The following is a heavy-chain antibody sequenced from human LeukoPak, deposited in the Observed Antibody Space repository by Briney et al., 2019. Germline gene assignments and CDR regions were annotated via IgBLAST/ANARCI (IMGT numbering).Heavy chain of an antibody. J-gene: IGHJ4*02. CDR2: INPDSGDT. D-gene: IGHD3-3*01. CDR3: ATVASIRRFYFDF. V-gene: IGHV1-2*02. Sequence: ASVRVSCKASGYSFTGYYIHWVRQAPGQGLEWMGWINPDSGDTEYSQRFQGRITLTSDTSVTTAYMELSSLRSDDTAIFYCATVASIRRFYFDFWGQGTLVTVSS. CDR1: GYSFTGYY.